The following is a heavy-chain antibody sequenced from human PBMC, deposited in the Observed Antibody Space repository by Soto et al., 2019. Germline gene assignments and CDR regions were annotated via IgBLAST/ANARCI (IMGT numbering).Heavy chain of an antibody. D-gene: IGHD2-2*01. J-gene: IGHJ6*02. CDR3: ARDIFPDCSSTSCPFYGMDV. CDR2: IYHSGST. V-gene: IGHV4-4*02. Sequence: PSETLSLTCAVSGGSISSSNWWSWVRQPPGKGLEWIGEIYHSGSTNYNPPLESRVTISVDKSKNQFSLKLSSVTAADTAVYYCARDIFPDCSSTSCPFYGMDVWGQGTTVTVSS. CDR1: GGSISSSNW.